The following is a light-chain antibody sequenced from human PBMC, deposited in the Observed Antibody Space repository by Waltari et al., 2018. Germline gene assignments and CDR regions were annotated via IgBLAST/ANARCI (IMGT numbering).Light chain of an antibody. CDR1: SSNIGSNT. CDR3: AAWDDSLNGPV. J-gene: IGLJ3*02. V-gene: IGLV1-44*01. CDR2: SNN. Sequence: QSVLTQPPSASGTPGQRVTISCSGSSSNIGSNTVNWYQQIPGTAHKLLIYSNNQRPSGVPDRFSGSKSGTSASLAISGLQSEDEADYYCAAWDDSLNGPVFGGGTKLTVL.